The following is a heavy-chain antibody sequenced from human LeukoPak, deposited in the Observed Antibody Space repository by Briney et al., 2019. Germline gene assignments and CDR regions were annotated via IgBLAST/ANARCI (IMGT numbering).Heavy chain of an antibody. CDR1: GGSFSGYY. Sequence: ETLSLTCAVYGGSFSGYYWSWIRQPPGKGLEWVSVIYSGGSTYYADSVKGRFTISRDNSKNTLYLQMNSLRAEDTAVYYCRNYDPYYYYMDVWGKGTTITISS. CDR3: RNYDPYYYYMDV. V-gene: IGHV3-66*01. D-gene: IGHD3-22*01. J-gene: IGHJ6*03. CDR2: IYSGGST.